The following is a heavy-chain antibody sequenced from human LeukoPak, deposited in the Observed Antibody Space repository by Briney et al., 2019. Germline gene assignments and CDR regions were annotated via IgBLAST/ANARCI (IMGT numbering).Heavy chain of an antibody. CDR1: GYTFTGYY. CDR2: INPNSGGT. V-gene: IGHV1-2*06. J-gene: IGHJ6*03. CDR3: ARDWRDGYNYYYYYMDV. D-gene: IGHD5-24*01. Sequence: ASVKVSCKASGYTFTGYYMHWVRQAPGQGLEWMGRINPNSGGTNYAQKFRGRVTMTRDTSISTAYMELSRLRSDDTAVYYCARDWRDGYNYYYYYMDVWGKGTTVTVSS.